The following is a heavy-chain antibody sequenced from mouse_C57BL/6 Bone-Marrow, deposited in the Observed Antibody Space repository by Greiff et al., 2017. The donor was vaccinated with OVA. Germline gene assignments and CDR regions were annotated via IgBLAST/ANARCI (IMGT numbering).Heavy chain of an antibody. J-gene: IGHJ4*01. Sequence: EVQLKESGPGLVKPSQSLSLTCSVTGYSITSGYYWNWIRQFPGNKLEWMGYISYDGSNNYNPSLKNRISITRDTSKNQFFLKLNSVTTEDTATYYCARGLYYYAMDYWGQGTSVTVSS. V-gene: IGHV3-6*01. CDR2: ISYDGSN. CDR1: GYSITSGYY. CDR3: ARGLYYYAMDY.